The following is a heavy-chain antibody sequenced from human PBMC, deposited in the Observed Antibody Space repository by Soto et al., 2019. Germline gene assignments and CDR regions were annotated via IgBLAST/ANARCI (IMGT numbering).Heavy chain of an antibody. J-gene: IGHJ4*02. CDR3: ASGGSGFYFDY. Sequence: GGSLRLSCAASGFTFSSYWMSWVRQAPGKGLEWVANIKQDGSEKYYVDSVKGRFTISRDNAKNSLYLQMNSLRAEDTAVYYCASGGSGFYFDYWGQGTLVTVSS. V-gene: IGHV3-7*01. D-gene: IGHD3-16*01. CDR1: GFTFSSYW. CDR2: IKQDGSEK.